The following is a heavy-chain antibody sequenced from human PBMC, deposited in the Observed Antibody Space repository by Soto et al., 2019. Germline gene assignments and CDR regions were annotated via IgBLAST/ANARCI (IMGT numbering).Heavy chain of an antibody. CDR1: GGSISSQDYS. J-gene: IGHJ4*02. D-gene: IGHD2-2*01. CDR3: AGLRSCSSTSCSTFAY. V-gene: IGHV4-30-4*01. CDR2: IYYSGST. Sequence: QLQYAGPGLVKPSQTLSLTGTGSGGSISSQDYSWSWIRQPPGKGMEWIGCIYYSGSTYYNPSVKSLVTLPVDTSTNQFSLKLSAVTSADTAGHYCAGLRSCSSTSCSTFAYWGQGTLVTVSS.